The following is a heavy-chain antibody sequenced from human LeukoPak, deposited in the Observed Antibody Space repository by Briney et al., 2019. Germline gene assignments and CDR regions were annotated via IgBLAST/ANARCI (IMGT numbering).Heavy chain of an antibody. J-gene: IGHJ6*02. CDR2: FDPEDGET. CDR3: ATVVYGDYGHYGMDV. CDR1: GYTLTELS. D-gene: IGHD4-17*01. V-gene: IGHV1-24*01. Sequence: ASVKVSFKVSGYTLTELSMHWVRQAPGKGLEWMGGFDPEDGETIYAQKFQGRVTMTEDTSTDTAYMELSSLRSEDTAVYYCATVVYGDYGHYGMDVWGQGTTVTVSS.